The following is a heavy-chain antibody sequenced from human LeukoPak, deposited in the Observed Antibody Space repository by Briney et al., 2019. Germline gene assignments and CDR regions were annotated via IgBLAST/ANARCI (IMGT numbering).Heavy chain of an antibody. D-gene: IGHD3-10*01. CDR2: ISYDGSNK. CDR1: GFTFSSYG. Sequence: GGSLGLSCAASGFTFSSYGMHWVRQAPGKGLEWVAVISYDGSNKYYADSVKGRFTISRDNSKNTLYLQMNSLRAEDTAVYYCAKDPLRDGSGSYLAYWGQGTLVTVSS. J-gene: IGHJ4*02. V-gene: IGHV3-30*18. CDR3: AKDPLRDGSGSYLAY.